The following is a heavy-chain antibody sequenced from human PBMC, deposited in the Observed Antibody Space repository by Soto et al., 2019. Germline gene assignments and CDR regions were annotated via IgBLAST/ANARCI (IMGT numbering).Heavy chain of an antibody. Sequence: SGPTLVNPTQTLTLTCTFSGFSLRTSGVGVGWIRQPPGKALEWLALIYWNDDKRFSPSVKSGLTITKDTSRNQVVLTMTNMDPVDTATYYCAHAPRNYNILTGSYNAYYFDYWGRGTLVTVSS. D-gene: IGHD3-9*01. V-gene: IGHV2-5*01. CDR2: IYWNDDK. J-gene: IGHJ4*02. CDR1: GFSLRTSGVG. CDR3: AHAPRNYNILTGSYNAYYFDY.